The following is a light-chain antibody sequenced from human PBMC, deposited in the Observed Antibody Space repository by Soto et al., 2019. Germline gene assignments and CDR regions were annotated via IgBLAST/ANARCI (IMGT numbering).Light chain of an antibody. CDR1: SSNIGAGYD. CDR2: GNN. CDR3: QSYDSSLSDVV. V-gene: IGLV1-40*01. Sequence: QAVVTQPPSVSGAPGQTVTISCTGSSSNIGAGYDVHWYQQLPGTAPKLLIYGNNNRPSGVPDRFSGSKSGTSASLAITGLQAEDEADYYCQSYDSSLSDVVFGGGTKVTVL. J-gene: IGLJ2*01.